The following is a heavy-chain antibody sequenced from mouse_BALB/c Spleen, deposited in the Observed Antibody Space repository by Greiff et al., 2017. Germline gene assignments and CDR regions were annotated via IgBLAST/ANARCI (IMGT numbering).Heavy chain of an antibody. J-gene: IGHJ4*01. CDR1: GFTFSDYY. CDR3: ARDRYDGGYAMDY. Sequence: EVQGVESGGGLVKPGGSLKLSCAASGFTFSDYYMYWVRQTPEKRLEWVATISDGGSYTYYPDSVKGRFTISRDNAKNNLYLQMSSLKSEDTAMYYCARDRYDGGYAMDYWGQGTSVTVSS. D-gene: IGHD2-14*01. CDR2: ISDGGSYT. V-gene: IGHV5-4*02.